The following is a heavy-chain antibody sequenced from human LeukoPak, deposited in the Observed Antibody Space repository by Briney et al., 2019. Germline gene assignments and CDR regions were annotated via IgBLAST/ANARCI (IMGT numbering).Heavy chain of an antibody. V-gene: IGHV3-48*03. CDR2: ISSSGSTI. D-gene: IGHD3-22*01. CDR3: ARKAHYYYDSSGYFPDY. J-gene: IGHJ4*02. Sequence: GGSLRLSCAASGFTFSSYAMSWVRQAPGKGLEWVSYISSSGSTIYYADSVKGRFTISRDNAKNSLYLQMNSLRAEDTAVYYCARKAHYYYDSSGYFPDYWGQGTLVTVSS. CDR1: GFTFSSYA.